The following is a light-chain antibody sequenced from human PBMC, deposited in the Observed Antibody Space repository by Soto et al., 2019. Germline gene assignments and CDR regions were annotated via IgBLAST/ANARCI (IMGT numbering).Light chain of an antibody. Sequence: SYELTQPPSVSVAPGRAARVTCGGSNIVGYNVQWYQQKPGQAPVLVVYDDDVRPSGIPERFSGSKSGTSAALAITGLQAEDEADYYCQSHDSSLSSYVFGTGTKVTV. CDR3: QSHDSSLSSYV. V-gene: IGLV3-21*02. J-gene: IGLJ1*01. CDR2: DDD. CDR1: NIVGYN.